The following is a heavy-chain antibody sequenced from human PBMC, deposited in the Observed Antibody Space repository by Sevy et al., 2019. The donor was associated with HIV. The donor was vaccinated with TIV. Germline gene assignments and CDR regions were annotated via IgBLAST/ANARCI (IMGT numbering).Heavy chain of an antibody. J-gene: IGHJ4*02. V-gene: IGHV1-69*13. CDR1: GGTFSNYA. D-gene: IGHD4-4*01. CDR2: IIPIFGTT. CDR3: ARTPLLSIPGTTDVYFVI. Sequence: ASVKVSCKASGGTFSNYALSWVRQAPGQGLEWMGGIIPIFGTTNFAQTFQGRVTITADESRSTAYMELSSLKPADTAVYYCARTPLLSIPGTTDVYFVIWGQGTLVTRSS.